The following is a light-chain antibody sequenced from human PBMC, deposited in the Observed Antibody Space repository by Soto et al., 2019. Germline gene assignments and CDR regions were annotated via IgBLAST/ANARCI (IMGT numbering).Light chain of an antibody. J-gene: IGLJ2*01. CDR3: QSYDRSLSGSV. CDR1: SSNIGAGYD. CDR2: GNN. Sequence: QLVLTQPPSVSGAPGQRVTISCTGSSSNIGAGYDVHWYQQLPGTAPKLLIYGNNNRPSGVPDRFSGSKSGTSASLAITGLQADDEADYYCQSYDRSLSGSVFGGGTKVTVL. V-gene: IGLV1-40*01.